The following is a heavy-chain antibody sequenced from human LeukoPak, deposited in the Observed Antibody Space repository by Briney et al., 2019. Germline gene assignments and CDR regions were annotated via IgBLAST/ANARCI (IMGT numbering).Heavy chain of an antibody. J-gene: IGHJ3*02. D-gene: IGHD3-22*01. CDR2: IYPGDSDT. V-gene: IGHV5-51*01. CDR1: GYSFTSYW. Sequence: GESLDISCKGSGYSFTSYWIGWVRQMPGKGLEWMGIIYPGDSDTRYSPSFQGQVTISADKSISTAYLQWSSLKASDTAMYYCARHQGSYYYDSSGYYLAHAFDIWGQGTMVTVSS. CDR3: ARHQGSYYYDSSGYYLAHAFDI.